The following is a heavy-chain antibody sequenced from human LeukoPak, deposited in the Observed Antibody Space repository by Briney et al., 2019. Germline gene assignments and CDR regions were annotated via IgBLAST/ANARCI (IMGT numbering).Heavy chain of an antibody. Sequence: GGSLRLSCAASGFTFDDYAMHWVRQAPGKGLEWVSGISWNSGSIGYADSVKGRFTISRDNAKNSLYLQMNSLRAEDMALYYCAKARGAGPFDAFDIWGQGTMVTVSS. D-gene: IGHD3-10*01. CDR3: AKARGAGPFDAFDI. J-gene: IGHJ3*02. CDR2: ISWNSGSI. CDR1: GFTFDDYA. V-gene: IGHV3-9*03.